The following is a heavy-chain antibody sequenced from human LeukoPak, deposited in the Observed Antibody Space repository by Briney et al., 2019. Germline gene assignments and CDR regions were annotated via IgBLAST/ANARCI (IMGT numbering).Heavy chain of an antibody. V-gene: IGHV3-48*01. Sequence: GGSLRLSCAASGFTFSSYSMNWVRQAPGKGLEWVSYISSSSSTIYYADSVKGRFTISRDNAKNSLYLQMNSLRAEDTAVYYCARPKQYCSGGSCFVDYYFDYWGQGTLVTVSS. CDR1: GFTFSSYS. J-gene: IGHJ4*02. CDR3: ARPKQYCSGGSCFVDYYFDY. CDR2: ISSSSSTI. D-gene: IGHD2-15*01.